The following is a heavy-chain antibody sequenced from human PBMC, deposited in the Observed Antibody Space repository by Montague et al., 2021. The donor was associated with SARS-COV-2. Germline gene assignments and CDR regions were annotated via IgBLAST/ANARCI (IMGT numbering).Heavy chain of an antibody. V-gene: IGHV3-23*01. CDR2: ISDSGGST. D-gene: IGHD3-22*01. Sequence: SLRLSCAASGFTFSSYAMSWVRQAPGNGLEWVSGISDSGGSTYYADSVKGRFTISRDNSKNTLYLQMNSLRAEDTAVYYCAKGGERITMIVVVITLADFDYWGQGTLVTVSS. CDR3: AKGGERITMIVVVITLADFDY. CDR1: GFTFSSYA. J-gene: IGHJ4*02.